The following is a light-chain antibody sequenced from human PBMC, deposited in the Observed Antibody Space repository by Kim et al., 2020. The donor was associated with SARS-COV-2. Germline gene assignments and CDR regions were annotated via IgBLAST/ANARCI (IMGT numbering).Light chain of an antibody. CDR1: QSVSSY. CDR3: QQRSNWIT. J-gene: IGKJ3*01. CDR2: DAS. V-gene: IGKV3-11*01. Sequence: SLSPGERAPLSCRASQSVSSYLAWYQQKPGQAPRLLIYDASNRATGIPARFSGSGSGTDFTLTISSLEPEDFAVYYCQQRSNWITFGPGTKVDIK.